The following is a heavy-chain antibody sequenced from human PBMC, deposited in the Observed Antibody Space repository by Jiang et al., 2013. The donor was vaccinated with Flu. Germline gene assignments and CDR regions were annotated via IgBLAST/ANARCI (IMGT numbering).Heavy chain of an antibody. CDR1: GFTFSNYA. J-gene: IGHJ6*02. Sequence: VQLLESGGGVVQPGRSLRLSCAGSGFTFSNYAIHWARQAPGKGLEWVSVISYDGTDKYYADSVKGRFAISRDNSKNTVYLQLKSLRSDDSGVYYCANGYGSGTKSLFYGMDVWGQGTTVTVSS. CDR2: ISYDGTDK. CDR3: ANGYGSGTKSLFYGMDV. D-gene: IGHD3-10*01. V-gene: IGHV3-30*09.